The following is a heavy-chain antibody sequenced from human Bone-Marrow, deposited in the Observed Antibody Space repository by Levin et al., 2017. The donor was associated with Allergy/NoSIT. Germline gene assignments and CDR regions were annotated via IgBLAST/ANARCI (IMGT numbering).Heavy chain of an antibody. CDR2: IIPILGIA. CDR3: ARESLGYCSSTSCPLSGWYFDL. V-gene: IGHV1-69*04. J-gene: IGHJ2*01. D-gene: IGHD2-2*01. CDR1: GGTFSSYA. Sequence: KISCKASGGTFSSYAISWVRQAPGQGLEWMGRIIPILGIANYAQKFQGRVTITADKSTSTAYMELSSLRSEDTAVYYCARESLGYCSSTSCPLSGWYFDLWGRGTLVTVSS.